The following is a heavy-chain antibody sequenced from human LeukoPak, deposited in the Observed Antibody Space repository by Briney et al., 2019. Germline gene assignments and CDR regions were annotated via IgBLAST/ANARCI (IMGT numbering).Heavy chain of an antibody. Sequence: PSETLSLTCTVSGGSISSYYWSWIRQPPGKGLEWIGYIYYSGSTNYNPSLKSRVTISVDTSKNQFSLKLSSVTAADTAVYYCAREITMVRGVPDYWGQGTLVTVSS. CDR2: IYYSGST. V-gene: IGHV4-59*01. J-gene: IGHJ4*02. CDR3: AREITMVRGVPDY. CDR1: GGSISSYY. D-gene: IGHD3-10*01.